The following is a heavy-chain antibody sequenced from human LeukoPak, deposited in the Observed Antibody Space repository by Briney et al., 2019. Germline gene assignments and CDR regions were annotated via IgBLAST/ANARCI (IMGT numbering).Heavy chain of an antibody. CDR1: GYTFTGYY. CDR2: INPNSGGT. CDR3: ARAFTAVAGTWPYYYCGIDV. J-gene: IGHJ6*02. V-gene: IGHV1-2*02. D-gene: IGHD6-19*01. Sequence: ASVKVSCKASGYTFTGYYMHWVRQAPGQGLEWMGWINPNSGGTNYAQKFQGRVTMTRDTSISTAYMELSRLRSDDTAVYYCARAFTAVAGTWPYYYCGIDVWGQGTTVTVSS.